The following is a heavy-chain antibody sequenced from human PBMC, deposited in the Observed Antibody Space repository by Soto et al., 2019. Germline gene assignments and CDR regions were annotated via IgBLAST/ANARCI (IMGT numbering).Heavy chain of an antibody. D-gene: IGHD7-27*01. Sequence: ASVKVSCKASGYTFPGYYMHWVRQAPGQGLEWMGWINPNSGGTNYAQKFQGWVTMTRDTSISTAYMELSRLRSDDTAVYYCARGKTSNWGIRKDAFDIWGQGTMVTVSS. CDR2: INPNSGGT. CDR3: ARGKTSNWGIRKDAFDI. CDR1: GYTFPGYY. J-gene: IGHJ3*02. V-gene: IGHV1-2*04.